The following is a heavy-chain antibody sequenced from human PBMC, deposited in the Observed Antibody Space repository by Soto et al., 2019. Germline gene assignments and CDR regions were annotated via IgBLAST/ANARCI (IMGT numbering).Heavy chain of an antibody. D-gene: IGHD6-6*01. V-gene: IGHV3-30*03. CDR1: GFTFSSYG. CDR3: AREEQLVHAYDI. CDR2: MSYDGSNK. Sequence: QVQLVESGGGVVQPRRCLRLSCAACGFTFSSYGMHWVRQAPGKGMEWVAAMSYDGSNKYYADSENARITISRDNSNDKLYMQRNSLRAQDTAVYYCAREEQLVHAYDIWGQGTKGTVSS. J-gene: IGHJ3*02.